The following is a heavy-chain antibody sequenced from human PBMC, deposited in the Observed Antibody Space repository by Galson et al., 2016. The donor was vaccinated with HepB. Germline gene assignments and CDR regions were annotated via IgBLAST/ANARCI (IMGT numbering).Heavy chain of an antibody. D-gene: IGHD3/OR15-3a*01. CDR3: AKGERLGLDY. Sequence: LSLTCSVSGGSMIGYYWSWLRQPPGKGLEWIGYIFSTGVSNSNPSLKSRVTMSIDTSKNQFSLRLSSVTAADTAVYYCAKGERLGLDYWGQGTLVTVSS. J-gene: IGHJ4*02. V-gene: IGHV4-59*01. CDR1: GGSMIGYY. CDR2: IFSTGVS.